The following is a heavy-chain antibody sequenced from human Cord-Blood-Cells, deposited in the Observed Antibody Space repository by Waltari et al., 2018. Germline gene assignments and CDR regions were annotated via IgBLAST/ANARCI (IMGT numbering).Heavy chain of an antibody. V-gene: IGHV4-61*09. CDR3: ARRYSSSWYAFDI. D-gene: IGHD6-13*01. Sequence: QVQLQESGPGLVKPSQTLSLTCPVSGGSIRSGSYYWSWIRQPAGKGLEWIGYIYTSGSTNYNPSLKSRVTISVDTSKNQFSLKLSSVTAADTAVYYCARRYSSSWYAFDIWGQGTMVTVSS. CDR1: GGSIRSGSYY. CDR2: IYTSGST. J-gene: IGHJ3*02.